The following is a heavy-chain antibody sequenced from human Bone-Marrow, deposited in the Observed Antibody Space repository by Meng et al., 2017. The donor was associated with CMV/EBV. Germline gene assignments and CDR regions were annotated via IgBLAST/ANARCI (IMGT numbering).Heavy chain of an antibody. CDR3: ARDCSSTSCYLRSQGFDP. CDR2: IYYSGST. CDR1: GGSISSYY. V-gene: IGHV4-59*01. Sequence: SETLSLTCTVSGGSISSYYWSWIRQPPGKGLEWIGYIYYSGSTNYNPSLKSRVTISVDTSKNQFSLKLSSVTAADTAVYYCARDCSSTSCYLRSQGFDPWGQGTLVTVSS. J-gene: IGHJ5*02. D-gene: IGHD2-2*01.